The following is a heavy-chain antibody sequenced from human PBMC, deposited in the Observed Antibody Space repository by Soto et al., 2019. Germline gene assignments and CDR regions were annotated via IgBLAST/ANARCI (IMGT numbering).Heavy chain of an antibody. CDR1: GFTFSSYW. J-gene: IGHJ4*02. CDR3: AREDHSTYNY. CDR2: IAHDGSNK. V-gene: IGHV3-7*04. Sequence: EVQLVESGGGLVQPGGSLRLSCAASGFTFSSYWMSWVRQAPGKEMEWVANIAHDGSNKYYVDSVKGRFTISRDNAKNSLYLELNSLRGEDTAVYYCAREDHSTYNYWGQGTLVTVSS. D-gene: IGHD4-4*01.